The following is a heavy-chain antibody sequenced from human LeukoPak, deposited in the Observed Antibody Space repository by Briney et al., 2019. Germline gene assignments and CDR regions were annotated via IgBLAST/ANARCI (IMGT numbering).Heavy chain of an antibody. V-gene: IGHV1-18*01. Sequence: ASVRVSCKASGYTFNNYGISWVRQAPGQGLEWMGWVTSYNGDTNYAQKFQGRVTMSTDTSTSTAYMELRSLRFDDTAIYYCAKDWHILTGRNCFDPWGQGTLVTVSS. J-gene: IGHJ5*02. CDR2: VTSYNGDT. D-gene: IGHD3-9*01. CDR3: AKDWHILTGRNCFDP. CDR1: GYTFNNYG.